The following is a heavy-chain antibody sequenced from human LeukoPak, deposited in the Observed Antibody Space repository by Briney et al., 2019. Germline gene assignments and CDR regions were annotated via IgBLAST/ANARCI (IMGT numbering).Heavy chain of an antibody. J-gene: IGHJ6*03. V-gene: IGHV3-53*01. CDR1: GFTVRSNY. CDR2: IYSGGST. CDR3: ASGSGSYRTPYYYMDV. D-gene: IGHD3-10*01. Sequence: PGGSLRLSCVASGFTVRSNYMSWVRQAPGKGLEWVSVIYSGGSTYYADSVKGRFTISRDNSKNTLYLQMNSLGAEDTAVYYCASGSGSYRTPYYYMDVWGTGTTVTVSS.